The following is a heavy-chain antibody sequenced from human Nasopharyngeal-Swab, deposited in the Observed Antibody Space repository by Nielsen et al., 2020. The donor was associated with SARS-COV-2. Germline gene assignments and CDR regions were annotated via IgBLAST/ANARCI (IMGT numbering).Heavy chain of an antibody. CDR3: ARDPSSSWLYDAFDI. CDR2: ISYDGSNK. CDR1: GFTLSSYA. V-gene: IGHV3-30-3*01. Sequence: GGSLRLSCAASGFTLSSYAMHWVRQAPGKGLEWVAVISYDGSNKYYADSVKGRFTISRDNSKNTLYLQMNSLRAEDTAVYYCARDPSSSWLYDAFDIWGQGTMVTVSS. J-gene: IGHJ3*02. D-gene: IGHD6-13*01.